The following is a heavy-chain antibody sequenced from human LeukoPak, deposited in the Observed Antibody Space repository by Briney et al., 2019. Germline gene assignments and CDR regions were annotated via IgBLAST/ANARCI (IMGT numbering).Heavy chain of an antibody. CDR1: GGTFSSYA. CDR3: ASEGYYDFWSGYSPNLNRYYYYGMDV. CDR2: IIPIFGTA. V-gene: IGHV1-69*01. D-gene: IGHD3-3*01. Sequence: SVKVSCKASGGTFSSYAISWVRQAPGQGLEWMGGIIPIFGTANYAQKFQGRVTITADESTSTAYMELSSLGSEDTAVYYCASEGYYDFWSGYSPNLNRYYYYGMDVWGQGTTVTVPS. J-gene: IGHJ6*02.